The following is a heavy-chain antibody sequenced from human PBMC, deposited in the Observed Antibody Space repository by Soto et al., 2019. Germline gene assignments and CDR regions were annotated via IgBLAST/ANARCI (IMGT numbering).Heavy chain of an antibody. Sequence: VQLVESGGGLVQPGGSQRLSCAASGFTFSSYWMRWVRQAPGKGLVWVSRINSDGSSTSYADSVKGRFTISRDNAKNTLYLQMNSLRAEDTAVYYCARDQGYCSGGSCYVAGYWGQGTLVTVSS. V-gene: IGHV3-74*01. J-gene: IGHJ4*02. CDR3: ARDQGYCSGGSCYVAGY. CDR2: INSDGSST. D-gene: IGHD2-15*01. CDR1: GFTFSSYW.